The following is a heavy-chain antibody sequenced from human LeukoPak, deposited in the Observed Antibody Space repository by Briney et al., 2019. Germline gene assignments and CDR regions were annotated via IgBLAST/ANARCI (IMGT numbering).Heavy chain of an antibody. Sequence: GASVKVSCKASGYTFTGYYMHWVRQAPGQGLEWMGWINPNSGGTNYAQKFQGRVTMTRDTSISTAYMELSRLRSDDTAVYYCAREAPRIVGATRRIPGDYWGQGTLVTVSS. CDR2: INPNSGGT. CDR1: GYTFTGYY. J-gene: IGHJ4*02. D-gene: IGHD1-26*01. V-gene: IGHV1-2*02. CDR3: AREAPRIVGATRRIPGDY.